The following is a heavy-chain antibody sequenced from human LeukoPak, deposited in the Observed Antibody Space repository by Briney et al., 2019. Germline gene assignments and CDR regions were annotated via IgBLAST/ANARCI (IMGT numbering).Heavy chain of an antibody. D-gene: IGHD5-24*01. CDR1: GGSISSGDYY. Sequence: SQTLSLTCTVSGGSISSGDYYWSWIRQPPGKGLEWIGYIYYSGSTYYNPSLKSRVTISVDTSKNQFSLKLSSVTAADTAVYYCASEDRDGGVAFDIWGQGTMVTVSS. J-gene: IGHJ3*02. V-gene: IGHV4-30-4*01. CDR2: IYYSGST. CDR3: ASEDRDGGVAFDI.